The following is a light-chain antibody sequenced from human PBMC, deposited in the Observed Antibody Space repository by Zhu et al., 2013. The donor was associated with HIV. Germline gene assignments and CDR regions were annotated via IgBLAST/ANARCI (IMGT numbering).Light chain of an antibody. J-gene: IGLJ1*01. CDR2: DVT. CDR1: SSDVGSYNL. V-gene: IGLV2-23*02. CDR3: CSYAGGSRYV. Sequence: QSALTQPASVSGSPGQSITISCTGTSSDVGSYNLVSWYQHYPDKAPKLMIYDVTKRPSGVSNRFSGSKSGNTASLTISGLQAEDEADYYCCSYAGGSRYVFGTGTKVSVL.